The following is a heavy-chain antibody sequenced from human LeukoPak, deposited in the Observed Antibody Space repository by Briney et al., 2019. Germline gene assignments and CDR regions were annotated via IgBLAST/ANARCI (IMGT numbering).Heavy chain of an antibody. CDR1: GFTFSSHS. CDR3: ARVSFGDYYYYGMDV. V-gene: IGHV3-48*01. CDR2: ISSSSGTT. D-gene: IGHD3-10*01. J-gene: IGHJ6*02. Sequence: PGGSLRLSCAASGFTFSSHSMNWVRQAPGKGLEWVSYISSSSGTTYYADSVKGRFTISRDNAKKSLYLQMNSLRAEDTAVYYCARVSFGDYYYYGMDVWGRGTTVTVSS.